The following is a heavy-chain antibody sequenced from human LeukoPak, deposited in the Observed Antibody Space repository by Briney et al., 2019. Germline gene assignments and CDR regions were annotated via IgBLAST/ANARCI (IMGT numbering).Heavy chain of an antibody. D-gene: IGHD4/OR15-4a*01. CDR2: ISTYTGNP. CDR1: GYTFTSYN. V-gene: IGHV1-18*01. CDR3: ARVGADSLCDY. Sequence: ASVKVSCKASGYTFTSYNINWVRQAPGQGLEWMGWISTYTGNPNYAQKLQGRVTMATDTSTSTAYMELRSLRSDDTAVYYCARVGADSLCDYWGQGTLVTVSS. J-gene: IGHJ4*02.